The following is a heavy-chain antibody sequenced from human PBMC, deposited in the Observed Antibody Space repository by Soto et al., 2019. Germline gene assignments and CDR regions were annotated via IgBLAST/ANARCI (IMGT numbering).Heavy chain of an antibody. D-gene: IGHD2-8*01. CDR2: ISGSGSTI. J-gene: IGHJ1*01. CDR1: GFTFSSHE. V-gene: IGHV3-48*03. CDR3: ARGGVY. Sequence: GGSLRLSCEAPGFTFSSHEMNWIRQTPGKRLEWIAKISGSGSTINYADSVKGRFTISRDNVQRTLHLQMDSLRVEDTGVYYCARGGVYWGRGTRGTVS.